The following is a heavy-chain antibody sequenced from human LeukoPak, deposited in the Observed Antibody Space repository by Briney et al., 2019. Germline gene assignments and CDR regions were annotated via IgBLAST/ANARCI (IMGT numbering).Heavy chain of an antibody. V-gene: IGHV3-23*01. J-gene: IGHJ4*02. Sequence: GGSLRLSCTASGFTFSNYAMSWVRQAAGKGLEWVSTISGSDGSTYYADSVKGRFTISRDNSKNTLYLQMNSLRVEDTAIYYCAKGRGYCTGGSCYSDYWGQGTLVTVSS. CDR1: GFTFSNYA. CDR3: AKGRGYCTGGSCYSDY. D-gene: IGHD2-15*01. CDR2: ISGSDGST.